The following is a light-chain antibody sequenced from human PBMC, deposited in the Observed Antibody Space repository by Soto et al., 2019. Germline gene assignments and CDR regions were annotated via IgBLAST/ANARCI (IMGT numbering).Light chain of an antibody. CDR3: QQSYKTPFT. CDR1: QNISKY. CDR2: AAS. J-gene: IGKJ3*01. Sequence: DIPMTQSPSSLSASVGDRVTITCRASQNISKYLNWYQRKPGKAPKLLIYAASTLQSGVPSRFSGSESGTEFTLTISSLQPEDFGDYICQQSYKTPFTFGPGTKVEIK. V-gene: IGKV1-39*01.